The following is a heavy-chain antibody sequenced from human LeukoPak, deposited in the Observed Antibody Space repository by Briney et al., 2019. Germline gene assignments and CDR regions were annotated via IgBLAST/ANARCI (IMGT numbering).Heavy chain of an antibody. V-gene: IGHV3-23*01. D-gene: IGHD3-22*01. CDR1: EFTLSTYD. CDR2: ISGSSGNT. Sequence: PGGSLRLSCAASEFTLSTYDMSWVRQAPGKGLEWVSVISGSSGNTNYADSVKGRFIISRDNSKNTLFLQMNSLRAEDTAVYYCAKDRKVDSPFDIWGPGTMVTVSS. CDR3: AKDRKVDSPFDI. J-gene: IGHJ3*02.